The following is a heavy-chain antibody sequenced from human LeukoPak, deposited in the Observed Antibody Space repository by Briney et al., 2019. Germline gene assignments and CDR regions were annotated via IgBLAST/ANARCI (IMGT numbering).Heavy chain of an antibody. Sequence: PSETLSLTCAVYGGSFSGYYWSWIRQPPGKGLEWIGEINHSGSTNYNPFLKSRVTISVDTSKNQFSLKLSSVTAADTAVYYCARYGIVVVPAAIKRNWFDPWGQGTLVTVSS. D-gene: IGHD2-2*01. CDR3: ARYGIVVVPAAIKRNWFDP. J-gene: IGHJ5*02. CDR2: INHSGST. CDR1: GGSFSGYY. V-gene: IGHV4-34*01.